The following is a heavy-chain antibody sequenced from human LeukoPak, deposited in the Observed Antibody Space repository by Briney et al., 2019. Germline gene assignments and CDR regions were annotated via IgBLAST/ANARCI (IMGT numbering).Heavy chain of an antibody. J-gene: IGHJ5*02. V-gene: IGHV3-30*02. CDR3: ARTRIVVVTTIPTS. D-gene: IGHD2-21*02. Sequence: PGGSLRLSCAASGFSFSSFGMSWVRQAPGKGLEWVAFIRYDGSNKYYADSVKGRFTISRDNSKNTLYLQMNSLRAEDTAVYYCARTRIVVVTTIPTSWGQGTLVTVSS. CDR2: IRYDGSNK. CDR1: GFSFSSFG.